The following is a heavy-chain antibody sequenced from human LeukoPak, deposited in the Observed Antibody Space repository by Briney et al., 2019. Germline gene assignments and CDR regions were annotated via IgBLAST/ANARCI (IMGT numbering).Heavy chain of an antibody. Sequence: GGSLRLSCAASGFTFSSYGMSWVRQAPGKGPVWVSRINSDGSTTNYADSVKGRFTISRDNAKNTLYLQMNSLRADDTAVYYCARSRWLDAFDYWGQGTLVTVSS. CDR3: ARSRWLDAFDY. D-gene: IGHD6-19*01. CDR2: INSDGSTT. CDR1: GFTFSSYG. J-gene: IGHJ4*02. V-gene: IGHV3-74*01.